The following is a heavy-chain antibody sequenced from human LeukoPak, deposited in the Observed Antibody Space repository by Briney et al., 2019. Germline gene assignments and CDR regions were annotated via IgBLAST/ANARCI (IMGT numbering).Heavy chain of an antibody. Sequence: GGSLRLSCAASGFTFSSYGMHWVRQAPGKGLEWVAFIRYDGSNKYYADSVKGRFTISRDNSKNTLYLQMNSLRAEDTAVYYCAKRGSGSYYMLTDYWGQGTLVTVSS. J-gene: IGHJ4*02. CDR3: AKRGSGSYYMLTDY. D-gene: IGHD3-10*01. CDR1: GFTFSSYG. CDR2: IRYDGSNK. V-gene: IGHV3-30*02.